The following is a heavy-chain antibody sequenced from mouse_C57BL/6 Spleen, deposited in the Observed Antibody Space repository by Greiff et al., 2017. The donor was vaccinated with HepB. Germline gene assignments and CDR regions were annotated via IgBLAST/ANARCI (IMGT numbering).Heavy chain of an antibody. D-gene: IGHD1-1*01. CDR3: ARNLGGSSYGYFDV. CDR2: IWSGGST. J-gene: IGHJ1*03. CDR1: GFSLTSYG. Sequence: VQRVESGPGLVQPSQSLSITCTVSGFSLTSYGVHWVRQSPGKGLEWLGVIWSGGSTDYNAAFISRLSISKDNSKSQVFFKMNSLQADDTAIYYCARNLGGSSYGYFDVWGTGTTVTVSS. V-gene: IGHV2-2*01.